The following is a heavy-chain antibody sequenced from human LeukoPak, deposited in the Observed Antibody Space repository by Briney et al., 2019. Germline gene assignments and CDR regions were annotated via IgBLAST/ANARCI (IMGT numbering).Heavy chain of an antibody. V-gene: IGHV3-23*01. D-gene: IGHD3-9*01. Sequence: PGGSLRLSCVASGFTFSTYAMHWVRQAPGKGLEWVSAISGSGGSTYYADSVKGRFTISRDNSKNTLYLQMNSLRAEDTAVYYCAKDDDYDILTGYYHDYWGQGTLVTVSS. CDR2: ISGSGGST. CDR3: AKDDDYDILTGYYHDY. J-gene: IGHJ4*02. CDR1: GFTFSTYA.